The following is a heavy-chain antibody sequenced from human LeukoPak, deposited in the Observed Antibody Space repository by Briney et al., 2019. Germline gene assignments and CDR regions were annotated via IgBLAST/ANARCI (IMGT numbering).Heavy chain of an antibody. D-gene: IGHD3-10*01. CDR2: IYYSGST. J-gene: IGHJ4*02. CDR1: GGSISSYY. CDR3: AREMVRGAPTG. V-gene: IGHV4-59*01. Sequence: SETLSLTCTVSGGSISSYYWSWIRQPPGKGLEWIGYIYYSGSTNYNPSLKSRVTISVDTSKNQFSLKLSSVTAADTAVYYCAREMVRGAPTGWGQGNLVTVSS.